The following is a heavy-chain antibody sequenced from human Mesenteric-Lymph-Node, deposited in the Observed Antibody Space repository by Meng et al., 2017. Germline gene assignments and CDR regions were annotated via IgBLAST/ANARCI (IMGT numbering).Heavy chain of an antibody. D-gene: IGHD2-2*01. CDR3: LKFCVSNGCYAGGSY. J-gene: IGHJ4*01. Sequence: GESLKISCAASGFTFSDAWMSWVRQAPGKGPEWVGLIKKKGDGGTTVYAAPVKDRFTISREDSKNMLYLQMNGLKTEDTAIYYCLKFCVSNGCYAGGSYWGQGKLVTGSS. CDR2: IKKKGDGGTT. V-gene: IGHV3-15*01. CDR1: GFTFSDAW.